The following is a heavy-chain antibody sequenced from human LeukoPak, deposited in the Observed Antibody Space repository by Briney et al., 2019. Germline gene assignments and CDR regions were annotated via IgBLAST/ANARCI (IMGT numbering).Heavy chain of an antibody. V-gene: IGHV3-66*02. CDR3: ARDQGGGQLWFGTN. CDR2: IYSGGSA. Sequence: PGGSLRLSCAASGFTVSRNYMSWVRQAPGKGLEWVSIIYSGGSAHYIDSVKGRFTISRDNSKNTLYLQMNSLRAEDTAVYYCARDQGGGQLWFGTNWGQGTLVTVSS. D-gene: IGHD3-10*01. J-gene: IGHJ4*02. CDR1: GFTVSRNY.